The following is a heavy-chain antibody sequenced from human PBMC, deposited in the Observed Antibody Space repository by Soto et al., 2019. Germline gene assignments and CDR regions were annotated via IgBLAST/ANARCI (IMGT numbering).Heavy chain of an antibody. Sequence: QVQLVESGGGVVQPGGSLRLSCAASGFTFSSYGMHWVRQAPGKGLQWVALVWYDGSNQYYADSVNGRFTISRDNSKNTLHLQLNSLGAEDTAVYFCASDRQFWGGSYVVFAYKYGMDVWGQGTTVTVSS. D-gene: IGHD3-3*02. CDR1: GFTFSSYG. CDR2: VWYDGSNQ. CDR3: ASDRQFWGGSYVVFAYKYGMDV. V-gene: IGHV3-33*01. J-gene: IGHJ6*02.